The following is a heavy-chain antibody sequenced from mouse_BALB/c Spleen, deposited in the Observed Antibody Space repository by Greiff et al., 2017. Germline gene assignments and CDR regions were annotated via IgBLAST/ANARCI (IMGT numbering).Heavy chain of an antibody. J-gene: IGHJ4*01. D-gene: IGHD3-1*01. CDR2: INSNGGST. Sequence: EVKLVESGGGLVQPGGSLKLSCAASGFTFSSYGMSWVRQTPDKRLELVATINSNGGSTYYPDSVKGRFTISRDNAKNTLYLQMSSLKSEDTAMYYCARGGLLSMDYWGQGTSVTVSS. V-gene: IGHV5-6-3*01. CDR3: ARGGLLSMDY. CDR1: GFTFSSYG.